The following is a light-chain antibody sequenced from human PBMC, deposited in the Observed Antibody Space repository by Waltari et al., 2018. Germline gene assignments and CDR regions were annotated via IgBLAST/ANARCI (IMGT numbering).Light chain of an antibody. CDR1: SSHIGSST. J-gene: IGLJ1*01. V-gene: IGLV1-44*01. CDR2: SNN. Sequence: QSVLTQPPSASGTPGQRVTSPRSGRSSHIGSSTVHLFQQLPGTAPKLLSFSNNQRPSGVPDRCSGSKSGNTASLAISGLQSEDEADYYCAAWDGSLNGHVFGTGTKLTVL. CDR3: AAWDGSLNGHV.